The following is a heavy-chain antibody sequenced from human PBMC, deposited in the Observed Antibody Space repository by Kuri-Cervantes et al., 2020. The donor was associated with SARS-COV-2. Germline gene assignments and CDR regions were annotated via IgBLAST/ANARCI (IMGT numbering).Heavy chain of an antibody. CDR2: IWYDGSNQ. CDR3: AKGSYCSSTSCPYGMDV. D-gene: IGHD2-2*01. V-gene: IGHV3-33*06. Sequence: GESLKIPCAASGFTFSSYGMHWVRQAPGKGLEWVAVIWYDGSNQYYADSVKGRFTISRDNSKNTLYLQMNSLRAEDTAVYYCAKGSYCSSTSCPYGMDVWGQGTMVTVS. CDR1: GFTFSSYG. J-gene: IGHJ6*02.